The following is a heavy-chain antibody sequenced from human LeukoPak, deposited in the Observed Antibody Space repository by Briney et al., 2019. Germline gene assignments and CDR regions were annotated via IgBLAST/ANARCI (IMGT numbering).Heavy chain of an antibody. CDR3: ASEGVATEGGY. V-gene: IGHV4-34*01. CDR2: INHSGST. J-gene: IGHJ4*02. D-gene: IGHD5-12*01. CDR1: GGSFSGYY. Sequence: SETLSLTCAVYGGSFSGYYWSWIRQPPGKGLEWIGEINHSGSTSYNPSLKSRVTISVDTSKNQFSLKLSSVTAADTAVYYCASEGVATEGGYWGQGTLVTVSS.